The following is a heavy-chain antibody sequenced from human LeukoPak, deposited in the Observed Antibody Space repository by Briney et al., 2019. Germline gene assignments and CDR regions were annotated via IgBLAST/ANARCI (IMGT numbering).Heavy chain of an antibody. CDR2: INHSGST. CDR3: ARDRDYTYYMDV. CDR1: GGSFSGYY. J-gene: IGHJ6*03. V-gene: IGHV4-34*01. Sequence: SETLSLTCAVYGGSFSGYYWSWIRQPPGKGLEWIGEINHSGSTYYNPSLKSRVTISVDTSKNQFSLKLSSVTAADTAVYHCARDRDYTYYMDVWGKGTTVTVSS. D-gene: IGHD4-11*01.